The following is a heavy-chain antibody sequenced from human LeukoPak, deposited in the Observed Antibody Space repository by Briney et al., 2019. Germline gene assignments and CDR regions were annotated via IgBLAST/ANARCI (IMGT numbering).Heavy chain of an antibody. V-gene: IGHV4-31*03. CDR2: IYYSGST. J-gene: IGHJ4*02. CDR3: ARVGYYYGSGSFKAYYFDY. Sequence: SETLSLTCTVSGGSISSGGYYWSWIRQHPGKGLEWIGYIYYSGSTYYNPSLKSRVTISVDTSKNQFSLKLSSVTAADTAAYYCARVGYYYGSGSFKAYYFDYWGQGTLVTVSS. CDR1: GGSISSGGYY. D-gene: IGHD3-10*01.